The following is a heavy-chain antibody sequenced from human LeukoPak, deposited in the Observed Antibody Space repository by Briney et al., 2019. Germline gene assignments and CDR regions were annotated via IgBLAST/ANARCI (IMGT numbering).Heavy chain of an antibody. CDR1: GYTFGTYG. CDR3: ARETSSRDDP. J-gene: IGHJ5*02. CDR2: ISTYNGDT. V-gene: IGHV1-18*01. Sequence: ASVKVSCKASGYTFGTYGISWVRLAPGQGLEWMGWISTYNGDTNYAQNLQGRVTMTTDTSTSTAYMELRSLRSDDTAVYYCARETSSRDDPWGQGTLVIVSS. D-gene: IGHD2-2*01.